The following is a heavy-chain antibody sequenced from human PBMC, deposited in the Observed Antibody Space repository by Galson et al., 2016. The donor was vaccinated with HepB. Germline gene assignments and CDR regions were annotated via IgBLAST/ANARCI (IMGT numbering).Heavy chain of an antibody. J-gene: IGHJ5*02. CDR3: ATAMGRGGTES. CDR1: GFTFSYFW. D-gene: IGHD3-10*01. Sequence: SLRLSCAASGFTFSYFWMSWVRQSPGKGLEWVAIIKPDGTETYYVGSVKGRFTISRDNAENSLYLQMNSLRVEDTAVYYCATAMGRGGTESWGQGTLVTVSS. CDR2: IKPDGTET. V-gene: IGHV3-7*01.